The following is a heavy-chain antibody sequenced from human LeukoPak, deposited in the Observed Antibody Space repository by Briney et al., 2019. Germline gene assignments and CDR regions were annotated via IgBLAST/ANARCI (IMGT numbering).Heavy chain of an antibody. J-gene: IGHJ4*02. D-gene: IGHD3-22*01. CDR3: ASRYYYDSSGYSY. V-gene: IGHV4-30-2*01. CDR1: GGSISSGGYS. CDR2: IYHSGST. Sequence: SETLSPTCAVPGGSISSGGYSWSWIRQPPGKGLEWIGYIYHSGSTYYNPSLKSRVTISVDRSKNQFSLKLSSVTAADTAVYYCASRYYYDSSGYSYWGQGTLVTVSS.